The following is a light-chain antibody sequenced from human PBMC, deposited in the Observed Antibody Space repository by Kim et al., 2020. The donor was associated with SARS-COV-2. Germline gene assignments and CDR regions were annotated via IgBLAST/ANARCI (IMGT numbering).Light chain of an antibody. CDR1: QDISSD. Sequence: AIHLTQSPSSLAASVGDTVTITCRASQDISSDLSWYQQKPGKVPNLLMFAASSLQSGVSSRFRGSGSGTVFTLTISGLQPEDFATYYCLHDYNLEYSFGQGTKLEIK. J-gene: IGKJ2*03. CDR3: LHDYNLEYS. CDR2: AAS. V-gene: IGKV1-6*01.